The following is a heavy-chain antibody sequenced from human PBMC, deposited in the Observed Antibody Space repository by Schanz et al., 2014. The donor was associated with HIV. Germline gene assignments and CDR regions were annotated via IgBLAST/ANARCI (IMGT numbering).Heavy chain of an antibody. V-gene: IGHV3-30*03. CDR1: GFTFNSYG. CDR3: ARDHSSGYYFDAFDI. CDR2: ISYDGSNK. Sequence: QVQLVESGGGVVQPGRSLRVSCAASGFTFNSYGMHWVRQAPGKGLEWVAVISYDGSNKHYADSVKGRFTISRDNSKNTLFLQMISLRAEDTAVYYCARDHSSGYYFDAFDIWGQGTMVTVSS. J-gene: IGHJ3*02. D-gene: IGHD3-22*01.